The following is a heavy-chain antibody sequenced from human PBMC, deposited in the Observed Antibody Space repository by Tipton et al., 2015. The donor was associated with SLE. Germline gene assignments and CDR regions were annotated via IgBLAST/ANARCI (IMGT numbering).Heavy chain of an antibody. J-gene: IGHJ2*01. CDR3: ARTRGDSSGWYGNWYFDL. Sequence: TLSLTCTVSGDSISRYYWTWIRQPPGKRLEWIGAVYYSGSTSFNPSLRSRLTMSIDTSKTHFSLRLTSVTAADTAVYYCARTRGDSSGWYGNWYFDLWGRGTLVTVSS. CDR2: VYYSGST. CDR1: GDSISRYY. D-gene: IGHD6-19*01. V-gene: IGHV4-59*01.